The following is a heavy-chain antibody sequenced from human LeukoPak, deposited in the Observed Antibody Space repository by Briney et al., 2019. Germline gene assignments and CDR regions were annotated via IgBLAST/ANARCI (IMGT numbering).Heavy chain of an antibody. D-gene: IGHD2-15*01. CDR3: ARGKWSTRH. Sequence: GGTLRLSCAASGFTFSAYYMNWVRQAPGKGLEWVSSISSSSTYIKYADSVKGRFTISRDNAKNSLYLQMNSLRAEDTAVYYCARGKWSTRHWGQGTLVTVSS. CDR1: GFTFSAYY. CDR2: ISSSSTYI. V-gene: IGHV3-21*01. J-gene: IGHJ4*02.